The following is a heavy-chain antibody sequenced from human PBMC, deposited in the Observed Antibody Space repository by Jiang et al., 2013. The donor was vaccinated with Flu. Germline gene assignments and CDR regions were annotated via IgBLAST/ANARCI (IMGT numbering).Heavy chain of an antibody. CDR3: AIPVRLLSYCGGDCYPDAFDI. CDR2: IYYSGST. D-gene: IGHD2-21*02. V-gene: IGHV4-39*01. Sequence: LLKPSETLSLTCTVSGGSISSSSYYWGWIRQPPGKGLEWIGSIYYSGSTYYNPSLKSRVTISVDTSKNQFSLKLSSVTAADTAVYYCAIPVRLLSYCGGDCYPDAFDIWGQGTMVTVSS. J-gene: IGHJ3*02. CDR1: GGSISSSSYY.